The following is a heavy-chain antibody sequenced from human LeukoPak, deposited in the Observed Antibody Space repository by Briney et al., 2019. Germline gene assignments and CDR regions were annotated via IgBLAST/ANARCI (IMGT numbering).Heavy chain of an antibody. CDR3: ARVGSYCFEY. CDR1: GGSISTYY. V-gene: IGHV4-59*01. CDR2: VDYSGAT. D-gene: IGHD3-10*01. Sequence: SETLPLTCTVSGGSISTYYWSWIRQPPGKGLEWIGYVDYSGATNYNPSLKSRLTMSVDTSKHQFSLKLSSVTAADTAVYYCARVGSYCFEYWGQGTLVTVSS. J-gene: IGHJ4*02.